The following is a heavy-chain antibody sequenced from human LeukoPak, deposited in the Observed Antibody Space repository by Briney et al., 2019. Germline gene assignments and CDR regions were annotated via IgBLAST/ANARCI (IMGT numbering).Heavy chain of an antibody. D-gene: IGHD4-17*01. CDR2: ISGSGGST. CDR1: GFTFSSYA. V-gene: IGHV3-23*01. J-gene: IGHJ3*02. CDR3: AKDLEVTTVRPGDAFDI. Sequence: GGSLRLSCAASGFTFSSYAMSWVRQAPEKGLEWVSAISGSGGSTYYADSVKGRFTISRDNSKNTLYLQMNSLRAEDTAVYYCAKDLEVTTVRPGDAFDIWGQGTMVIVSS.